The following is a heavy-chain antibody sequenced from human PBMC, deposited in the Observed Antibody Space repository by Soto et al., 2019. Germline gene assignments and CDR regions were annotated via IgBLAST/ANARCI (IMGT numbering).Heavy chain of an antibody. Sequence: QVQLVQSGAEVKKPGSSVKVSCKASGGTFSTHTISWVRQAPGQGLEWMGRSIPILGMANYAQKFQGRVTITADKSTNTADMDLSRLRSDDTLVYYCARADPVVVLDHYYYGMDVWGQGTTVTVSS. CDR1: GGTFSTHT. V-gene: IGHV1-69*02. CDR3: ARADPVVVLDHYYYGMDV. CDR2: SIPILGMA. D-gene: IGHD2-15*01. J-gene: IGHJ6*02.